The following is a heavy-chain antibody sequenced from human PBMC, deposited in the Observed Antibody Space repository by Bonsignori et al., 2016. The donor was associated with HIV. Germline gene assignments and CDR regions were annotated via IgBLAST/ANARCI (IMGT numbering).Heavy chain of an antibody. V-gene: IGHV4-34*01. CDR3: ARSGLGDWRVDAFDI. J-gene: IGHJ3*02. D-gene: IGHD2-21*01. CDR2: IYHSGNT. Sequence: WIRQPPGKGLEWIGEIYHSGNTNYNPSLKSRVTMSLDTSKNQFSLKLSSVTAADTAVYFCARSGLGDWRVDAFDIWGQGTMVTVSS.